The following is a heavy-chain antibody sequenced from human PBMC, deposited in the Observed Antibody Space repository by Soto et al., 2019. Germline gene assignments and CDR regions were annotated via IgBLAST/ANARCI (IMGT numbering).Heavy chain of an antibody. D-gene: IGHD2-15*01. CDR3: AREFCSGGNCYTYYFDP. CDR1: GLTFNRYW. Sequence: GGSLRLSCAASGLTFNRYWMHWVRHAPGKGLVWVSHINTDGSNTNYADSVKGRFTISRDNAKSTLFLQMNSLRDEDTAVYYCAREFCSGGNCYTYYFDPWARESRSPSPQ. J-gene: IGHJ5*02. V-gene: IGHV3-74*01. CDR2: INTDGSNT.